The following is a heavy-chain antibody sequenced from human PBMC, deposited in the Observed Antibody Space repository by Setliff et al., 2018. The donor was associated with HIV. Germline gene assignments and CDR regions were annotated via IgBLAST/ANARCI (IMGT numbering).Heavy chain of an antibody. V-gene: IGHV3-7*03. CDR1: GLTFSNYW. J-gene: IGHJ5*02. D-gene: IGHD3-10*01. CDR2: INLDGGQR. Sequence: GGSLRLSCAASGLTFSNYWMAWVRQAPGKGLEWVANINLDGGQRYYVDSVKGRFTVSRDNAQNTLYLQISSLRAEDTAIYYCARERLTFGEFANWFDPWGQGTLVTVSS. CDR3: ARERLTFGEFANWFDP.